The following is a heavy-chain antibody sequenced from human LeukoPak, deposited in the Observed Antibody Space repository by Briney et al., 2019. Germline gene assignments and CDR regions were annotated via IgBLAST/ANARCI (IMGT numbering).Heavy chain of an antibody. J-gene: IGHJ4*02. V-gene: IGHV3-21*01. CDR1: GSTFSSYS. CDR3: ARGAVLRYFDWLLSPLDY. Sequence: GGSLRLSCAASGSTFSSYSMNWVRQAPGKGLEWVSSISSSSSYIYYADSVKGRFTISRDNAKNSLYLQMNSLRAEDTAVYYCARGAVLRYFDWLLSPLDYWGQGALVTVSS. D-gene: IGHD3-9*01. CDR2: ISSSSSYI.